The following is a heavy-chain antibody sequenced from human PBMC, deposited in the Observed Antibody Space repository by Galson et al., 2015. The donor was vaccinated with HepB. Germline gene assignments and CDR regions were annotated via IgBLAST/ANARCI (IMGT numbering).Heavy chain of an antibody. J-gene: IGHJ3*02. V-gene: IGHV1-69*13. Sequence: SVKVSCKASGGTFSSYAVSWVRQAPGQGLEWMGGIIPIFGTANYAQKFQGRVTITADESTSTAYMELSSLRSEDTAVYYCARNWGNGYYPDAFDIWGQGTMVTVSS. CDR3: ARNWGNGYYPDAFDI. D-gene: IGHD3-22*01. CDR1: GGTFSSYA. CDR2: IIPIFGTA.